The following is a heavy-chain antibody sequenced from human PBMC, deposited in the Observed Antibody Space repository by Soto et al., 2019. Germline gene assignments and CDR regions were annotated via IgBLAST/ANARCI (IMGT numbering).Heavy chain of an antibody. CDR2: ISASGGSTI. V-gene: IGHV3-23*01. CDR1: GFTFSSYA. D-gene: IGHD3-3*01. CDR3: ARALGYDFWSGYYSY. J-gene: IGHJ4*02. Sequence: GGSLRLSCPASGFTFSSYAMSWVRQAPGKGLEWVSGISASGGSTIYYADSVKGRFTISRDNAKNSLYLQMTSLRAEDTAVYYCARALGYDFWSGYYSYWGQGTLVTVSS.